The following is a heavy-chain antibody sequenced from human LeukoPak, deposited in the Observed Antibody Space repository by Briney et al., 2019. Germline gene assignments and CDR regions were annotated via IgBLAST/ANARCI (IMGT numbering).Heavy chain of an antibody. Sequence: SQTLSLTCTVCGRSLSSYYGSWVRHPPGKGLEWIGYIYYSGSTNFHTSLKSRVTISVDTSKNQFSLKLSSVTAADTAVYYCARELTYYYDSSGYGAFDIWGQGTMVTVSS. CDR1: GRSLSSYY. CDR3: ARELTYYYDSSGYGAFDI. D-gene: IGHD3-22*01. V-gene: IGHV4-59*01. J-gene: IGHJ3*02. CDR2: IYYSGST.